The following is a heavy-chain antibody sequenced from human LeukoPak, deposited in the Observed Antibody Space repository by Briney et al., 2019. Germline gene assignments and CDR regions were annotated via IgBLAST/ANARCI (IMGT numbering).Heavy chain of an antibody. D-gene: IGHD6-13*01. Sequence: ASVKLSCKASGYTFTSYGISWVRQAPGQGLEWMGWISAYNGNTNYAQKLQGRVTMTTDTSTSTAYMELRSLRSDDTAVYYCARARGIAAAGQYFDYWGQGTLVTVSS. V-gene: IGHV1-18*01. J-gene: IGHJ4*02. CDR3: ARARGIAAAGQYFDY. CDR1: GYTFTSYG. CDR2: ISAYNGNT.